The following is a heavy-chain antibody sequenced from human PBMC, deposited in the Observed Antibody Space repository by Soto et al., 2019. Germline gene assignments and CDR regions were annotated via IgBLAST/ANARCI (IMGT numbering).Heavy chain of an antibody. Sequence: QVQLVESGGGLVKPGGSLRLSCAASGLTFSDSYMSWIRQAPGKGLECISYISSSGSTIYYADSVKRRFTMSRDNAKISLYLQMNSLRAEDTAIYYCARPSYGLLDAFDVWGQGTMVTVSA. J-gene: IGHJ3*01. CDR2: ISSSGSTI. CDR3: ARPSYGLLDAFDV. CDR1: GLTFSDSY. D-gene: IGHD2-15*01. V-gene: IGHV3-11*01.